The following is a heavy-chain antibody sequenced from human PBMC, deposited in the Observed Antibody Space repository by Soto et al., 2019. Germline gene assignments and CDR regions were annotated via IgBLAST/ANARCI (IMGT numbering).Heavy chain of an antibody. V-gene: IGHV3-23*01. CDR1: GFTFSSYA. D-gene: IGHD3-16*02. CDR2: ISGSGRKT. Sequence: EVQLLESGGGLVQPGGSLRLSCTASGFTFSSYAMNWVRQAPGKGLEWVSGISGSGRKTYYGDSVKGRFTIFRDTSKNTVYLQMNSLRAEDTALYYCAKDGSVTPVVIAVARPPMDVWGQGTTVIVSS. J-gene: IGHJ6*02. CDR3: AKDGSVTPVVIAVARPPMDV.